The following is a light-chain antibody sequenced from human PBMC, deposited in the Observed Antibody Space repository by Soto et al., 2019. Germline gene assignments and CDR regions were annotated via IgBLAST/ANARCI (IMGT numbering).Light chain of an antibody. J-gene: IGKJ3*01. CDR3: QQSSGGPPFT. V-gene: IGKV1-39*01. Sequence: DIQMTQSPSSLSASVGDRVTIACRASQSINIFLNWYQQKPGKAPKLLIYGASSLQSGVPSRFSAARSGTDFNLSITSLQPEDFGTYYCQQSSGGPPFTFGPGTTVDIK. CDR2: GAS. CDR1: QSINIF.